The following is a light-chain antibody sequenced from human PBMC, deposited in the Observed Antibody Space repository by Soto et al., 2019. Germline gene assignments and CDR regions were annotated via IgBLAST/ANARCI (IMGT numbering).Light chain of an antibody. CDR2: DAS. J-gene: IGKJ5*01. Sequence: EIVLTQSPGTLSLSPGERATLSCRASQSISSSSLVWYQQKPGQAPRLLIYDASNRATGIPARFSGSGSGTDFTLTISSLEPEDFAVYYCQQRSNWPPITFGQGTRLEIK. CDR3: QQRSNWPPIT. V-gene: IGKV3D-20*02. CDR1: QSISSSS.